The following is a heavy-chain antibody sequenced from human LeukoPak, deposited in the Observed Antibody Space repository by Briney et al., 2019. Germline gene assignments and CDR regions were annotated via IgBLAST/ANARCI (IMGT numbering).Heavy chain of an antibody. V-gene: IGHV4-61*02. Sequence: PSETLSLTCTVSGGSISSGSYYWSWIRQPAGKGLEWIGRIYTSGSTNYNPSLKSRVTISVDTSKNQFSLKLSSVTAADTAVYYCAGGYSYGTRYYYYYYMDVWGKGTTVTVSS. CDR3: AGGYSYGTRYYYYYYMDV. D-gene: IGHD5-18*01. J-gene: IGHJ6*03. CDR2: IYTSGST. CDR1: GGSISSGSYY.